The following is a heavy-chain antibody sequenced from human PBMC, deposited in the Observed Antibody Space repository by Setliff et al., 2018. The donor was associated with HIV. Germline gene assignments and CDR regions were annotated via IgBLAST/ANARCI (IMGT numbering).Heavy chain of an antibody. CDR1: GGTFSSYS. D-gene: IGHD2-21*02. Sequence: SVKVSCKASGGTFSSYSITWVRQAPGQGLEWVGGIIPIFGTTNYAQNFQGRVTISADESTSTAYTELSRLRSEDTAVYYCARGRHAVVVTALEHDYWGQGTLVTVSS. CDR3: ARGRHAVVVTALEHDY. CDR2: IIPIFGTT. V-gene: IGHV1-69*13. J-gene: IGHJ4*02.